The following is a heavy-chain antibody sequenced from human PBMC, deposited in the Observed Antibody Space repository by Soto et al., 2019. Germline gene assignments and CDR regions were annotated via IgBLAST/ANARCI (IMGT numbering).Heavy chain of an antibody. Sequence: QVQLQESGPGLVKPSETLSLTCSVPAGSVSGSSHYWNWIRQTPGKGLEWIGYIDYSGSTNYNPSRKSRVTISVDTSKTQFSLKLSSVPAADTGVYYCARGGTSSRRSVAGYFHYWGQGTQVTVSS. D-gene: IGHD1-7*01. J-gene: IGHJ1*01. CDR2: IDYSGST. V-gene: IGHV4-61*01. CDR3: ARGGTSSRRSVAGYFHY. CDR1: AGSVSGSSHY.